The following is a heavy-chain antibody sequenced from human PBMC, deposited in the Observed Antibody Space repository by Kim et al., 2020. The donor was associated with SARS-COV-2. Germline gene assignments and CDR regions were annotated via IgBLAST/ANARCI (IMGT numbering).Heavy chain of an antibody. V-gene: IGHV3-66*01. CDR2: IYSGDKT. Sequence: GGSLRLSCAASGFTVSSNYMSWLRQAPGKGLEWLSVIYSGDKTYYVESVKGRLTISRDNSKNTLYLQMSSPRLEDTAVYYCATNLAAAGVVWGQGTLVT. CDR1: GFTVSSNY. CDR3: ATNLAAAGVV. J-gene: IGHJ4*02. D-gene: IGHD6-13*01.